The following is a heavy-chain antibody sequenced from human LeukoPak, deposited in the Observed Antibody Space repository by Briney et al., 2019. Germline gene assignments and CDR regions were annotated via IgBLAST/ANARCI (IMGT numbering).Heavy chain of an antibody. V-gene: IGHV4-59*01. D-gene: IGHD3-10*01. CDR3: ARVTGDYYGSGALIN. Sequence: PSETLSLTCTVSGGSISSYYWSWIRQPPGKGLEWIGYIYYSGSTNYNPSLKSRVTISVDTSKNQFSLKLSSVTAADTAVYYCARVTGDYYGSGALINWGQGTLVTVSS. J-gene: IGHJ4*02. CDR2: IYYSGST. CDR1: GGSISSYY.